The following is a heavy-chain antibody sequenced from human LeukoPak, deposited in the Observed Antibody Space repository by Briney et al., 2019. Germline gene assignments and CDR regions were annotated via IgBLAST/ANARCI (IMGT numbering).Heavy chain of an antibody. J-gene: IGHJ4*02. CDR3: AGNSPTFDY. V-gene: IGHV4-61*02. CDR1: GDSINNGGLS. Sequence: PSETLSLTCTVSGDSINNGGLSWNWIRQSAGKRLEWIGRISGSGSTSYNPSLKSRVTISTDASKSQFSLKMTSVTAADTAVYYCAGNSPTFDYWGQGTLVTVSS. CDR2: ISGSGST. D-gene: IGHD1-26*01.